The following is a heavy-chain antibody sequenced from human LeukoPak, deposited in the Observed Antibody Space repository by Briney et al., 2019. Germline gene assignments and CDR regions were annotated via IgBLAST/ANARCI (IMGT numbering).Heavy chain of an antibody. J-gene: IGHJ4*02. V-gene: IGHV3-33*01. CDR2: IWYDGSNK. CDR3: SRDSNIAVALDN. CDR1: GFTFSNYG. D-gene: IGHD6-19*01. Sequence: PGRSLRLSCAASGFTFSNYGMHWVRQAPGKGLEWVAVIWYDGSNKYYADSVKGRFTISRDTSKNTLYLQMNSLRAEDTAMYYCSRDSNIAVALDNWGQGTPVTVSS.